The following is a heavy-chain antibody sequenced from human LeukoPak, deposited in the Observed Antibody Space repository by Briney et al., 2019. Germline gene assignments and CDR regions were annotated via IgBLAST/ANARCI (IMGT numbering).Heavy chain of an antibody. Sequence: GGSLRLSCAASGLSFGAHAMHWVRHAPWMGLEWVSGVGGGGQRTHYEDSVKGRFTISRDNSKNTLYLQMNSLRAEDTAIYYCAKDRGYYVDTGTINFWGQGTLVTVSS. D-gene: IGHD2-15*01. CDR1: GLSFGAHA. V-gene: IGHV3-23*01. J-gene: IGHJ4*02. CDR2: VGGGGQRT. CDR3: AKDRGYYVDTGTINF.